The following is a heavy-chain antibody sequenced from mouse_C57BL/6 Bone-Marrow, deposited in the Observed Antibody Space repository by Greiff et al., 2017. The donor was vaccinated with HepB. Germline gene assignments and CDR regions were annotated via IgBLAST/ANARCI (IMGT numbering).Heavy chain of an antibody. V-gene: IGHV14-4*01. CDR2: IDPENGDT. J-gene: IGHJ4*01. CDR3: TTSYYYGSGCRGAMDY. D-gene: IGHD1-1*01. CDR1: GFNIKDDY. Sequence: EVQLQQSGAELVRPGASVKLSCTASGFNIKDDYMHWVKQRPEQGLEWIGWIDPENGDTEYASKFQGKATITADTSSNTAYLQLSSLTSEDTAVYYCTTSYYYGSGCRGAMDYWGQGTSVTVSS.